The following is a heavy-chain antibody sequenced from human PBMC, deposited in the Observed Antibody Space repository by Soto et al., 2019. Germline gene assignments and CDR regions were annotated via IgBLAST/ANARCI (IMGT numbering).Heavy chain of an antibody. CDR3: AKVRGQWLVHLPYYFDY. CDR2: ISYDGSNK. D-gene: IGHD6-19*01. Sequence: GGSLRLSCAASGFTFSSYGMHWVRQAPGKGLEWVAVISYDGSNKYYADSVKGRFTISRDNSKNTLYLQMNSLRAEDTAVYYCAKVRGQWLVHLPYYFDYWGQGTLVTVSS. J-gene: IGHJ4*02. CDR1: GFTFSSYG. V-gene: IGHV3-30*18.